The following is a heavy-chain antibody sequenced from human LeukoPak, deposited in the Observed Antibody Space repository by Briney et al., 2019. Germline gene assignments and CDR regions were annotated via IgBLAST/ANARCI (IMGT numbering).Heavy chain of an antibody. Sequence: GGSLRLSCVVSGFTFSSYGMTWVRQAPGKGLEWVSSISGTGADTFYADSVKGRVTISRGNSKDTLYLQMNSLRAEDTAVYYCAKDRYSSGWFGGNFFDYWGQGTLATCSS. D-gene: IGHD6-13*01. J-gene: IGHJ4*02. CDR1: GFTFSSYG. CDR2: ISGTGADT. CDR3: AKDRYSSGWFGGNFFDY. V-gene: IGHV3-23*01.